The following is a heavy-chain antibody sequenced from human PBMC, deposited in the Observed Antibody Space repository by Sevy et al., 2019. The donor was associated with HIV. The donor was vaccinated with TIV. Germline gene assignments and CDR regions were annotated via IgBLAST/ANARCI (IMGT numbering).Heavy chain of an antibody. CDR1: GITFSSYA. Sequence: GGSLRLSCAASGITFSSYAMNWVRQAPGKGLEWVSGISDSGSSTYYADSVKGRLTISRDKSKKTLYLQVNSLRAEDTAVYYWAIAGSYTNYPLWVPVYYFDYWGQGTLVTLSS. V-gene: IGHV3-23*01. D-gene: IGHD4-4*01. CDR3: AIAGSYTNYPLWVPVYYFDY. J-gene: IGHJ4*02. CDR2: ISDSGSST.